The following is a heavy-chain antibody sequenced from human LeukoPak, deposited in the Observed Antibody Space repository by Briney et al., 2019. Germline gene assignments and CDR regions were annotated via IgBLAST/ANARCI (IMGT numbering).Heavy chain of an antibody. D-gene: IGHD2-2*01. CDR2: ISYDGSNK. CDR3: ARDGPHCSSTSCYPGTDYYYYYGMDV. Sequence: QPGRSLRLSCAASGFTFSSYAMHWVRQAPGKGLEWVAVISYDGSNKYYADSVKGRFTISGDNSKNTLYLQMNSLRAEDTAVYYCARDGPHCSSTSCYPGTDYYYYYGMDVWGQGTTVTVSS. V-gene: IGHV3-30-3*01. J-gene: IGHJ6*02. CDR1: GFTFSSYA.